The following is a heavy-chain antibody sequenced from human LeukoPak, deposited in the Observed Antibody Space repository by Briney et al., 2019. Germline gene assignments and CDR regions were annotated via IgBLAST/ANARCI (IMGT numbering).Heavy chain of an antibody. D-gene: IGHD6-19*01. CDR2: INPNSGGT. V-gene: IGHV1-2*02. CDR3: ARSPQWLVSPIDN. CDR1: GYTFTGYY. Sequence: ASVKVSCKASGYTFTGYYMHWVRQAPGQGLEWMGWINPNSGGTNYAQKFQGRLTMTRDTSISTAYMELSRLRYDDTAVYYCARSPQWLVSPIDNWGQGTLVTVSS. J-gene: IGHJ4*02.